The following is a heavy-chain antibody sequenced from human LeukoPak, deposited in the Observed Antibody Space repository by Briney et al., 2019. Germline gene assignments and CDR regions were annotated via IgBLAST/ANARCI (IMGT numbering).Heavy chain of an antibody. CDR1: GFTFSSYE. D-gene: IGHD6-19*01. J-gene: IGHJ4*02. CDR2: ISSSGSTI. Sequence: GGSLRLSCAASGFTFSSYEMNWVRQAPGKGLEWVSYISSSGSTIYYADSVKGRFTISRDNAKNTLYLQMNSLRAEDTAVYYCARGTIGWAGVDYWGQGTLVTVSS. V-gene: IGHV3-48*03. CDR3: ARGTIGWAGVDY.